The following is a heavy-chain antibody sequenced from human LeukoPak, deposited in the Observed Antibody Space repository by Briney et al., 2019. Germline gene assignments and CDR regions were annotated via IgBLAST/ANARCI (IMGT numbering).Heavy chain of an antibody. D-gene: IGHD2-2*01. J-gene: IGHJ4*02. CDR2: IYPGDSDT. CDR1: GYSFTSYW. V-gene: IGHV5-51*01. CDR3: ARLRYDIVVVPAATDPLSYYFDY. Sequence: GESLKISCQGSGYSFTSYWIGWVRQMPGKGLEWMGIIYPGDSDTRYSPSFQGQVTISADKSISTAYLQWSSLKASDTAMYYCARLRYDIVVVPAATDPLSYYFDYWGQGTLVTVSS.